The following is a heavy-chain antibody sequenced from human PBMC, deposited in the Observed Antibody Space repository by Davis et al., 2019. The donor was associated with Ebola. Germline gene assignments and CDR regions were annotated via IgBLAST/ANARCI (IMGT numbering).Heavy chain of an antibody. CDR2: IKQDGSEK. CDR3: TKPPERDGMDV. Sequence: GGSLRLSCAASGFTFSSYWMSWVRQAPGKGLEWVASIKQDGSEKYYVDSVKGRCTISRDNAKNSLYLQMNNLSAEDTAMYYCTKPPERDGMDVWGQGTMVTVSS. CDR1: GFTFSSYW. J-gene: IGHJ6*02. V-gene: IGHV3-7*01.